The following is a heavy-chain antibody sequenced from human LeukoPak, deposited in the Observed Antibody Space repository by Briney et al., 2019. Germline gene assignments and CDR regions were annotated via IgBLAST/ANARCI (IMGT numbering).Heavy chain of an antibody. Sequence: GASLQICCEGSGSLYTSHWISWVRPLPGKGLEWMGRIDPSDCSTNDSPSFECQVTISADESISTTYLQWSSLKGSDTGIYYCASLTTSLDVTGPHGLDVWGKGTTVTVSS. J-gene: IGHJ6*04. V-gene: IGHV5-10-1*04. CDR3: ASLTTSLDVTGPHGLDV. D-gene: IGHD4-11*01. CDR1: GSLYTSHW. CDR2: IDPSDCST.